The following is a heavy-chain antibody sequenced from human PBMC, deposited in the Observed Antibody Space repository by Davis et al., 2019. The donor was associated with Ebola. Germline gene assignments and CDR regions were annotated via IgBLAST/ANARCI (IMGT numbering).Heavy chain of an antibody. Sequence: PSETLSLTCDVSGYSISTDHYWAWIRQPPGKGLEWIGSIYYSGSTYYNPSLKSRVTISVDTSKHQFSLKVRSVTAADTAVYYWARRVVNSWPEVDAFNIWGQGTMVTVSS. CDR2: IYYSGST. V-gene: IGHV4-38-2*01. CDR1: GYSISTDHY. D-gene: IGHD2-21*01. J-gene: IGHJ3*02. CDR3: ARRVVNSWPEVDAFNI.